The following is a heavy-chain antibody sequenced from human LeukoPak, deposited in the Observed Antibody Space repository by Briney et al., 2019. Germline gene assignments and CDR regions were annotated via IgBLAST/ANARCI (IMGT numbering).Heavy chain of an antibody. CDR1: GFTFSSYG. CDR3: AKEGVATILEH. J-gene: IGHJ5*02. CDR2: ISYDGSNK. D-gene: IGHD5-12*01. V-gene: IGHV3-30*18. Sequence: GGSLRLSCAASGFTFSSYGMHWVRQAPGKGLEWVAVISYDGSNKYYADSVKGRFTISRDNSKNTLYLRMNSLRAEDTAVYYCAKEGVATILEHWGQGTLVTVSS.